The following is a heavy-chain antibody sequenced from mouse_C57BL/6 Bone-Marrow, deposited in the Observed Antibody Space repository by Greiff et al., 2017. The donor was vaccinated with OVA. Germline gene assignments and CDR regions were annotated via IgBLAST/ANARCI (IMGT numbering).Heavy chain of an antibody. D-gene: IGHD2-4*01. Sequence: EVKVVESGGGLVKPGGSLKLSCAASGFTFSDYGMHWVRQAPEKGLEWVAYISSGSSTIYYADTLKGRFTISRDNAKNTLFLEMTSLRSEDTAMYYCARGDDYDVHWYVDVWGTGTTVTVSS. J-gene: IGHJ1*03. CDR2: ISSGSSTI. V-gene: IGHV5-17*01. CDR3: ARGDDYDVHWYVDV. CDR1: GFTFSDYG.